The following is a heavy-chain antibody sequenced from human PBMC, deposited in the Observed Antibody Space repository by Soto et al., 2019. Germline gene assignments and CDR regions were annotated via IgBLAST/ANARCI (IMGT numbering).Heavy chain of an antibody. CDR1: GGSVSSESYY. CDR2: GENSGST. CDR3: ARERGDSHWSDP. D-gene: IGHD2-21*01. J-gene: IGHJ5*02. V-gene: IGHV4-61*01. Sequence: QVQLQESGPGLVKPSETLSLTCSVSGGSVSSESYYWSWIRQTPGKGLEWIGNGENSGSTKYNPSLKSRVTISVDTSKNQFSLKLSSVTGADTAVYYCARERGDSHWSDPWGQGTLVTVSS.